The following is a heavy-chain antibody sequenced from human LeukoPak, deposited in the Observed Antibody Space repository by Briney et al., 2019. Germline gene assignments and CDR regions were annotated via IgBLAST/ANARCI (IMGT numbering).Heavy chain of an antibody. CDR1: GFFFSSYN. CDR3: ARDPYSGTYGDTYYYYMDV. V-gene: IGHV3-21*01. J-gene: IGHJ6*03. D-gene: IGHD1-26*01. Sequence: GRSLRLFCGACGFFFSSYNMNWVRQTPGKGLEWVSSITSSSTYTFYADSVKGRFTISRDNARNSLYLQMNSLRAEDTAVYYCARDPYSGTYGDTYYYYMDVWGKGTTVTISS. CDR2: ITSSSTYT.